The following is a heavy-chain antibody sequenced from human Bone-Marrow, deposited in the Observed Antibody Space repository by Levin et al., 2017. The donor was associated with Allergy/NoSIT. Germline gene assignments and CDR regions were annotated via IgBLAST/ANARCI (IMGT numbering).Heavy chain of an antibody. D-gene: IGHD6-13*01. CDR1: GFTFISHW. CDR2: INNDGGTT. CDR3: ARDHQSGIDL. J-gene: IGHJ5*02. Sequence: AGGSLRLSCAASGFTFISHWMHLVRQAPGEGLVWVSRINNDGGTTIYADSVKGRFTISRDNAKNTLYLQMNGLRAEDTAVYYCARDHQSGIDLWGQGTLVTVSS. V-gene: IGHV3-74*01.